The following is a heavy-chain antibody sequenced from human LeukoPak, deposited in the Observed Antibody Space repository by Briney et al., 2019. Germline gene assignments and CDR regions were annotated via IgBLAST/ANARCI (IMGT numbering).Heavy chain of an antibody. CDR1: GFTFSSYG. D-gene: IGHD3-9*01. CDR2: IRYDGSNK. CDR3: AKAGIRYFDWAFDY. V-gene: IGHV3-30*02. J-gene: IGHJ4*02. Sequence: GGSLRFSCAASGFTFSSYGMHLVGQAPGKGLEWGAFIRYDGSNKYYADSVKGRFTISRDNSKNTLYLQMNSLRAEDTAVFYRAKAGIRYFDWAFDYWGQGTLVTVSS.